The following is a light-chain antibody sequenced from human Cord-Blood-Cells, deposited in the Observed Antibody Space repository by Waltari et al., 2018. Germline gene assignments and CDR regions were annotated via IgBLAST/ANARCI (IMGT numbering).Light chain of an antibody. CDR1: SIYVGVYTY. CDR3: CSYAGSYTHYV. Sequence: QSALTPPRSVSGSPGQSVTISCTGTSIYVGVYTYFSWYQQHPGKAPKLMIYDVSKRPSGVPDRFSGSKSGNTASLTISGLQTEDEADYYCCSYAGSYTHYVFGTGTKVTVL. J-gene: IGLJ1*01. V-gene: IGLV2-11*01. CDR2: DVS.